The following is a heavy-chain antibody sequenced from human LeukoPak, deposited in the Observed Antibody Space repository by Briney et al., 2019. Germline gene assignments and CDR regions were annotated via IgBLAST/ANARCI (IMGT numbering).Heavy chain of an antibody. CDR3: ARPPNTSYYGSGRGFFDL. J-gene: IGHJ2*01. V-gene: IGHV4-39*01. D-gene: IGHD3-10*01. Sequence: PSETLSLTCTVSGGSISSSAYYWGWIRQSPGKGLEWIGSIYYSGSTYYNPSLKSRVTISVDTSKNQSSLKLNSVTAADTAVYYCARPPNTSYYGSGRGFFDLWGRGTLVTVSS. CDR2: IYYSGST. CDR1: GGSISSSAYY.